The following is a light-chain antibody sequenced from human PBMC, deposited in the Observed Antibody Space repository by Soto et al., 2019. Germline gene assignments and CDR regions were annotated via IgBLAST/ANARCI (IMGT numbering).Light chain of an antibody. CDR1: RDDVGAYNS. J-gene: IGLJ1*01. Sequence: QSALAQPASVSVSPGQSITISCTGTRDDVGAYNSVSWYQQPPHKAPQVILYKGTQRPSGVSSRFSGSTSGNAASLTISGLQADDEADYFCCSSAPESTYVFGTGTKVTVL. CDR2: KGT. CDR3: CSSAPESTYV. V-gene: IGLV2-23*01.